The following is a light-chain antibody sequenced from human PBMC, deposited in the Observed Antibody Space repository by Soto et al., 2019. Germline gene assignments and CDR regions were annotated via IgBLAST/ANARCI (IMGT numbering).Light chain of an antibody. V-gene: IGKV3-15*01. CDR3: QQYNNWPPSYT. J-gene: IGKJ2*01. Sequence: EIVMTQSPATLSVSPAERATLSCRASQSVSSNLAWYQQKPGQAPRLLIYGASTRATGIPARFSGSGSGTEFTLTISSLQSEDLAVYYCQQYNNWPPSYTFGQGTKLEIK. CDR1: QSVSSN. CDR2: GAS.